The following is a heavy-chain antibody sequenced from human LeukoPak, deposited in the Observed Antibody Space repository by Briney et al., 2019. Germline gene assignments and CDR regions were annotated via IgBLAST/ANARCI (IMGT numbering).Heavy chain of an antibody. CDR1: GHSISSGHY. Sequence: SETLSLTCTVSGHSISSGHYWAWIRQSPEKGLEWIASMFHSGSTYYNPSLKSRVTISVDTSKNQFSLKLSSVTAADTAVYYCARVFYLGYGLDYWGQGTLVTVSS. CDR2: MFHSGST. V-gene: IGHV4-38-2*02. D-gene: IGHD5-12*01. CDR3: ARVFYLGYGLDY. J-gene: IGHJ4*02.